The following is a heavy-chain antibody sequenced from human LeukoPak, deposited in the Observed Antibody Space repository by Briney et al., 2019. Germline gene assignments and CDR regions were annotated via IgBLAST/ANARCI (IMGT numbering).Heavy chain of an antibody. Sequence: SETLSLTCTVSGGSISSYYWSWIRQPPGKGLEWIGYIYYSGSTNYNPSLKSRVTISVDTSKNQFSLKLSSVTAADTAVYYCARQHYDTAFDIWGQGTMVTVSS. V-gene: IGHV4-59*01. CDR3: ARQHYDTAFDI. CDR2: IYYSGST. CDR1: GGSISSYY. J-gene: IGHJ3*02. D-gene: IGHD3-22*01.